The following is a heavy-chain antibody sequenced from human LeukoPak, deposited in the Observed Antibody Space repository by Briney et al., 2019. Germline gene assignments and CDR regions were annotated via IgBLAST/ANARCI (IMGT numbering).Heavy chain of an antibody. V-gene: IGHV1-69*13. J-gene: IGHJ6*04. CDR1: GGTVTSYA. CDR2: IIPIFGTA. CDR3: ESSEGQRITIVQGVMAPMDV. D-gene: IGHD3-10*01. Sequence: APVKLSGKAAGGTVTSYAVSGVRRAAGQRLEGRGGIIPIFGTANYAQKLQARVTITAAQSTSTAYMQLSSLRSEETAVYYCESSEGQRITIVQGVMAPMDVWGKGTTVTISS.